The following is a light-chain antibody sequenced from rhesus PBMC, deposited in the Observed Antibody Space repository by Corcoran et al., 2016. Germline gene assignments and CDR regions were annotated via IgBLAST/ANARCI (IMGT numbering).Light chain of an antibody. CDR3: SLYAGSGTFI. CDR2: EVS. V-gene: IGLV2-19*02. J-gene: IGLJ1*01. CDR1: SSDIGYYSA. Sequence: QAAPTQSTSVSGSAGQSVTISCTGTSSDIGYYSAVSWYQQHPGKAPKLMIYEVSKRPSGVSDRFSGSKSGNTASLTISGLQAEDEADYYCSLYAGSGTFIFGAGTRLTVL.